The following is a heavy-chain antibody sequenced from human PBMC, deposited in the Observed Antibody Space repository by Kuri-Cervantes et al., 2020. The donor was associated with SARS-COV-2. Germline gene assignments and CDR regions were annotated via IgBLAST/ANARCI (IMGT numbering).Heavy chain of an antibody. CDR2: INPNSGGT. CDR1: GYTFTSYD. J-gene: IGHJ3*02. V-gene: IGHV1-2*06. CDR3: AREVLLWFGELLPYDAFDI. D-gene: IGHD3-10*01. Sequence: ASVKVSCKASGYTFTSYDINWVRQAPGQGLEWRGRINPNSGGTNYAQKLQGRVTMTRDTSISTAYMELGRLRSDDTAVYYCAREVLLWFGELLPYDAFDIWGQGTMVTVSS.